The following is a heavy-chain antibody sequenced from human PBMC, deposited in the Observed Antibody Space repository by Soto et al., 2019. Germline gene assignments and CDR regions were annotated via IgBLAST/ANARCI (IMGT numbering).Heavy chain of an antibody. CDR3: VQSRCGGDCLQSYSSHSYYGLDV. V-gene: IGHV2-5*02. Sequence: QITLKESGPTLVKPTQTLTLTCSFSGFSLSTTGVGVGWIRQPPGKALEWLALIYWDDDKRSSPSLNSRLTITKDTSKNQVVLAMTNMDPVDTATYYCVQSRCGGDCLQSYSSHSYYGLDVWGQGTTVTVSS. CDR2: IYWDDDK. D-gene: IGHD2-21*02. J-gene: IGHJ6*02. CDR1: GFSLSTTGVG.